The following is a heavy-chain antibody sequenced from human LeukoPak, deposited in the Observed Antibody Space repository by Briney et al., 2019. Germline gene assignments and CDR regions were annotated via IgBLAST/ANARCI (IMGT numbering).Heavy chain of an antibody. CDR3: AKGHNNGDYGIYFDY. CDR2: ISGGGGRT. Sequence: GGSLRLSCAASGFTFSRYAMSWVRQAPGKGLEWVSVISGGGGRTYYADSVKGLFSISRDSSKNTLYLQMNSLRAEDTAVYYCAKGHNNGDYGIYFDYWGQGTLVTVSS. J-gene: IGHJ4*02. D-gene: IGHD4-17*01. V-gene: IGHV3-23*01. CDR1: GFTFSRYA.